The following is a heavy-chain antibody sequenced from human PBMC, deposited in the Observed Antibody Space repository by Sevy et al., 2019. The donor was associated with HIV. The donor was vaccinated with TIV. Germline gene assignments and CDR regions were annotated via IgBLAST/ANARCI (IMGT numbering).Heavy chain of an antibody. V-gene: IGHV3-30-3*01. CDR1: GFIFSNYA. Sequence: GGSLRLSCAASGFIFSNYAMHWVRQAPGKGLEWVAVISYDGINKYYADSVKGRFTISRDNSENAMYVQMNSLRAEDTAVYYWARDSNSVYYYYYAMDVWGQGTTVTVSS. J-gene: IGHJ6*02. CDR2: ISYDGINK. D-gene: IGHD2-8*01. CDR3: ARDSNSVYYYYYAMDV.